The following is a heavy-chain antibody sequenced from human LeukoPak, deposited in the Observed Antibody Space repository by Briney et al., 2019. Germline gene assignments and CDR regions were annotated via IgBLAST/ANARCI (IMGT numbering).Heavy chain of an antibody. CDR3: ARGYGSGSYTP. J-gene: IGHJ3*01. CDR2: IYYSGST. V-gene: IGHV4-59*01. Sequence: SETLSLTCTVSGGSISSYYWSWIRQPPGKGLEWIGYIYYSGSTNYNPSLKSRVTISVDTSKNQFSLKLSSVTAADTAVYYCARGYGSGSYTPWGQGTMVTVSS. D-gene: IGHD3-10*01. CDR1: GGSISSYY.